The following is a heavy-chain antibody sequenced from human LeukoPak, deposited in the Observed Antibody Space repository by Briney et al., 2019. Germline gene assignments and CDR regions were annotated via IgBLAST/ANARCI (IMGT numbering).Heavy chain of an antibody. D-gene: IGHD5-12*01. J-gene: IGHJ4*02. CDR1: GFRFNRYE. V-gene: IGHV3-48*03. CDR2: IGSTVTNI. CDR3: ARDMHSAYDEVVGSFDY. Sequence: GGSLRLSCAASGFRFNRYEMNWVRQAPGKGLEWVSYIGSTVTNIYYADSVKGRFTISRDNVKNSLYLQMNSLRAEDTAVYYCARDMHSAYDEVVGSFDYWGQGTLVTVSS.